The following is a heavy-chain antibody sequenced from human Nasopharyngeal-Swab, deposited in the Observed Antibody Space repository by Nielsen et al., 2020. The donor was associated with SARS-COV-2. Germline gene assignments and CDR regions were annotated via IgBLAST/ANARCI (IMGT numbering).Heavy chain of an antibody. CDR1: GYTFTNYN. CDR3: ARSAVAAAGWGWFDP. V-gene: IGHV1-46*01. J-gene: IGHJ5*02. D-gene: IGHD6-13*01. Sequence: ASVKVSCKASGYTFTNYNLHWVRQAPGQGLEWMGVINPSGGSANYAQKFQGRVTTTRDTSTNIVYMELSSLESEDTAVCYCARSAVAAAGWGWFDPWGQGTLVTVPS. CDR2: INPSGGSA.